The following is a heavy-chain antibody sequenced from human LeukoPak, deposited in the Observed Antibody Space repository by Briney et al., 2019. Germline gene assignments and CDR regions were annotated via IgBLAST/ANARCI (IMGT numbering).Heavy chain of an antibody. J-gene: IGHJ4*02. CDR1: GYTFTGYY. D-gene: IGHD3-9*01. V-gene: IGHV1-2*02. CDR2: INPNSGGT. Sequence: ASVKVSCKASGYTFTGYYMHWVRQAPGQGLEWMGWINPNSGGTNYAQKFQGRVTMTRDTSISTAYMELSRLRSDDTAVCYCARVGEDFDWLFDYWGQGTLVTVSS. CDR3: ARVGEDFDWLFDY.